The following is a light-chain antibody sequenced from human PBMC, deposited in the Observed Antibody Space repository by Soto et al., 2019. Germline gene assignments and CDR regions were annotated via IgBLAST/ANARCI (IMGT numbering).Light chain of an antibody. Sequence: EIVLTQSPGTLSLSPGDRATLSCRASQTVSSSYLAWYQQKPGQAPRLLIYVASSRAAGIPDRLSGSGSGTDFTLTISRLEPEDFAVYYCQQYGTSPFAFGRGTKVDFK. CDR1: QTVSSSY. V-gene: IGKV3-20*01. CDR3: QQYGTSPFA. J-gene: IGKJ3*01. CDR2: VAS.